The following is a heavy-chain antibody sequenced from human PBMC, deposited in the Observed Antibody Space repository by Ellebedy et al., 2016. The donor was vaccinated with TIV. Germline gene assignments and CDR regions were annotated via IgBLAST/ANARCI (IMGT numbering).Heavy chain of an antibody. CDR3: ASFDYDVEGYYGLDV. CDR1: GASISTYS. V-gene: IGHV4-59*01. D-gene: IGHD3-16*01. CDR2: FFRGGDT. Sequence: SETLSLXXTVSGASISTYSWTWTRQPPGKGLEWMGYFFRGGDTNYNPSLESRVFMSIDTSRNQFSLSLSSVTAADTGLYFCASFDYDVEGYYGLDVWGQGTTVTVSS. J-gene: IGHJ6*02.